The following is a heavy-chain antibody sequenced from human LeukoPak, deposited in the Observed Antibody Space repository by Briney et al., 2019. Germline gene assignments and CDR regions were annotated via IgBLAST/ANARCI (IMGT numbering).Heavy chain of an antibody. Sequence: PSETLSLTCAVSGYSISSGYYWGWIRQPPGKGLGWIGSIYHSGSTYYNPSLKSRVTISVDTSKNQFSLKLISVTAADTAVYYCARHRPSGSYLDPWGQGTLVTVSS. CDR3: ARHRPSGSYLDP. J-gene: IGHJ5*02. V-gene: IGHV4-38-2*01. D-gene: IGHD1-26*01. CDR1: GYSISSGYY. CDR2: IYHSGST.